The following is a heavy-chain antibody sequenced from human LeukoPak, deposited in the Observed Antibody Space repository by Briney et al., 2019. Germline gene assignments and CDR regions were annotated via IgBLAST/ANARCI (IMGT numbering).Heavy chain of an antibody. CDR2: INTDGSST. Sequence: GGSLRLSCAASGFTFDNYAMRWVRQAPGKGLVWVSRINTDGSSTSYADSVKGRFTISRDNAKSTLYLQMNSLRAEDTAVYYCARDLRIAVAGGFDYWGQGTLVTVSS. CDR3: ARDLRIAVAGGFDY. D-gene: IGHD6-19*01. V-gene: IGHV3-74*01. J-gene: IGHJ4*02. CDR1: GFTFDNYA.